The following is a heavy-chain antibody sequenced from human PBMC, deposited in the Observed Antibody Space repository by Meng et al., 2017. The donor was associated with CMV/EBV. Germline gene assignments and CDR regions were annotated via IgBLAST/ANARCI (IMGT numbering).Heavy chain of an antibody. CDR1: YS. J-gene: IGHJ4*02. CDR3: ARTRTYCASTSCYTGGYYFDY. CDR2: INAGNGDT. Sequence: YSLHWVRQAPGQRLEWMGWINAGNGDTKSSQKFQGRLTITRDSSASTVYMELSSVRFEDTAVYYCARTRTYCASTSCYTGGYYFDYWGQGTLVTVSS. D-gene: IGHD2-2*02. V-gene: IGHV1-3*01.